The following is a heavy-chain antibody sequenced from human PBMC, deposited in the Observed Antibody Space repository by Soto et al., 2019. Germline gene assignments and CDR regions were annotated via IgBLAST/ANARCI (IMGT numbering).Heavy chain of an antibody. J-gene: IGHJ4*02. Sequence: EVQLVQSGAEVKKPGESLKISCKGSGYSFTSYWIGWVRQMPGKGLEWMGIIYPGDSDTRYSPSFQGQVTISADKSISTAYLQWSSLKASDTAMYYCATSERDSSGYHQAFDYWGQGTLVTVSS. CDR3: ATSERDSSGYHQAFDY. CDR1: GYSFTSYW. CDR2: IYPGDSDT. V-gene: IGHV5-51*01. D-gene: IGHD3-22*01.